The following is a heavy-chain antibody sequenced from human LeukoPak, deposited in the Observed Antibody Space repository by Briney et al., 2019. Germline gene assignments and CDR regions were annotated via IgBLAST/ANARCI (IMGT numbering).Heavy chain of an antibody. Sequence: PSETLSLTCGVSGASISSYYWSWIRQPPGKGLEWIGYILYSGNSNYSPSLKSRVTISVDTSKNQFSLKLSSVTAADTAVYYCARAYLRFLSDYWGQGTLVTVSS. V-gene: IGHV4-59*08. CDR3: ARAYLRFLSDY. CDR1: GASISSYY. CDR2: ILYSGNS. D-gene: IGHD5/OR15-5a*01. J-gene: IGHJ4*02.